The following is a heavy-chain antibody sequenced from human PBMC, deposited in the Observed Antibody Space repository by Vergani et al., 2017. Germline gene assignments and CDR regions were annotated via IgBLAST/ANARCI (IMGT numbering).Heavy chain of an antibody. CDR2: IIPIFGTA. D-gene: IGHD3-22*01. CDR3: ARGRAPRGRIAMIVDDYYYMDV. J-gene: IGHJ6*03. Sequence: QVQLVQSGAEVKKPGSSVKVSCKASGGTFSSYAISWVRQAPGQGLEWRGGIIPIFGTANYAQKFQGRVTITADESTSTAYMELSSLRSEDTAVYYCARGRAPRGRIAMIVDDYYYMDVWGKGTTVTVSS. V-gene: IGHV1-69*01. CDR1: GGTFSSYA.